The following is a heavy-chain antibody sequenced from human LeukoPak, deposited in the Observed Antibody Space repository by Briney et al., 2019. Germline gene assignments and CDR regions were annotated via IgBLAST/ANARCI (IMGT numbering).Heavy chain of an antibody. CDR1: GFTFSTYG. J-gene: IGHJ4*02. CDR2: IRNDGSIK. CDR3: AKDQPTPYFDY. Sequence: GGSLRPSCAASGFTFSTYGMHWVRQAPGKGLEGVAFIRNDGSIKYYADSVKGRFTISRDNSKNTLYLQMNSLRAEDTAVYYCAKDQPTPYFDYWGQGTLVTVSS. V-gene: IGHV3-30*02.